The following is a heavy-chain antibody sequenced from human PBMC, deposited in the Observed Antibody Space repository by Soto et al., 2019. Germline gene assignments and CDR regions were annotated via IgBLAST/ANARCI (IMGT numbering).Heavy chain of an antibody. V-gene: IGHV3-30-3*01. D-gene: IGHD6-19*01. Sequence: QVQLVESGGGVVQPGRSLRLSCSASKFTFSSYAMHWVRQAPGKGLEWVAVISYDGSHKNHADSVKGRFSISRDNSKQTLSLQMDSLRPEDTAVYYCAKDFGAWSDSWGQGTLVNVSS. CDR3: AKDFGAWSDS. CDR2: ISYDGSHK. CDR1: KFTFSSYA. J-gene: IGHJ5*02.